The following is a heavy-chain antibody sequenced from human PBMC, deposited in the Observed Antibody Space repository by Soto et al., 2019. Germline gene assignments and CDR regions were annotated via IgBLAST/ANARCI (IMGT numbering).Heavy chain of an antibody. CDR3: AKARTYYYGSGSYGSVDY. CDR1: GFTFSSYA. J-gene: IGHJ4*02. CDR2: ISGSGGST. D-gene: IGHD3-10*01. V-gene: IGHV3-23*01. Sequence: PGGSLRLSCAASGFTFSSYAMSWVRQAPGKGLEWVSAISGSGGSTYYADSVKGRFTISRDNSKNTLYLQMNSLRAEDTAVYYCAKARTYYYGSGSYGSVDYWGQGTLVTVSS.